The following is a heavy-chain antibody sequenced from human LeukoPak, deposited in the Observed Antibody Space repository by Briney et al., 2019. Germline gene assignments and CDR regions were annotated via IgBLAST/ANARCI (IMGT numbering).Heavy chain of an antibody. CDR3: ARHLGSSGWYFWFDP. CDR2: IYYTGST. J-gene: IGHJ5*02. D-gene: IGHD6-19*01. V-gene: IGHV4-39*01. CDR1: GGSISSSSYC. Sequence: SSETLSLTCTVPGGSISSSSYCWGWIRQPPGKGLEWIGSIYYTGSTYYNPSLKSRVTISVDTSKSQFSLKLSSVTAADTAGYYCARHLGSSGWYFWFDPWGQGTLVTVSS.